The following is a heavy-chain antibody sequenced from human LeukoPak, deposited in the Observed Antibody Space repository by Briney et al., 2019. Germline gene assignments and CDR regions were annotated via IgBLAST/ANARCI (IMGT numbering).Heavy chain of an antibody. CDR2: IRYDGSNK. V-gene: IGHV3-30*02. CDR3: AKDQGYYYDSSGPSDY. CDR1: GFTLSSYG. Sequence: GGSLRLSCAVCGFTLSSYGMHGVGQARGKGVEWVAFIRYDGSNKYYADSVKGRFTISRDNSKNTLYLQMNSLRAEDTAVYYCAKDQGYYYDSSGPSDYWGQGTLVTVPS. J-gene: IGHJ4*02. D-gene: IGHD3-22*01.